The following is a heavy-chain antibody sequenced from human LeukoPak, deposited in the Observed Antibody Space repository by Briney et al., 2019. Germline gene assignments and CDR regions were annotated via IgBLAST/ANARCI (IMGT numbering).Heavy chain of an antibody. CDR1: GASISRYY. CDR3: ARVLRYCTNGVCSPYYYMDV. Sequence: KPSETLSLTCIVSGASISRYYWSWVRQPPGKGLEWIGYVYYSGNTKCNPSLRSRVTMSVDTSKNQFSLKLSSVTAADTAVYYCARVLRYCTNGVCSPYYYMDVWGKGTTVTVSS. CDR2: VYYSGNT. D-gene: IGHD2-8*01. J-gene: IGHJ6*03. V-gene: IGHV4-59*01.